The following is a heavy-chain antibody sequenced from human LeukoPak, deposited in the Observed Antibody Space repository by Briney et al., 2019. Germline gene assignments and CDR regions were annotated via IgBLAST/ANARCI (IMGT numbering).Heavy chain of an antibody. D-gene: IGHD3-22*01. V-gene: IGHV3-48*04. Sequence: GGSLRLSCAASGFTFSSYSMNWVRQAPGKGLEWVSYISSSSSTIYYADSVKGRFTISRDNAKNSLYLQMNSLRAEDTAVYYCAKVITMIVVASPFDYWGQGTLVTVSS. CDR1: GFTFSSYS. CDR3: AKVITMIVVASPFDY. CDR2: ISSSSSTI. J-gene: IGHJ4*02.